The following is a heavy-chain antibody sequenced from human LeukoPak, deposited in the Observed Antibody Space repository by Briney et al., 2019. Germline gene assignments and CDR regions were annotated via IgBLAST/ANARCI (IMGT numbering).Heavy chain of an antibody. CDR3: ARVLITSANWFDP. Sequence: SVKVSCKASGYTFTSYGINWVRQAPGQGLEWMGGIIPNFGTPNYAQKFQGRVTITADKSTSTAYMELSSLRSEDTAVYYCARVLITSANWFDPWGQGTLVTVSS. J-gene: IGHJ5*02. CDR1: GYTFTSYG. V-gene: IGHV1-69*06. CDR2: IIPNFGTP. D-gene: IGHD1-14*01.